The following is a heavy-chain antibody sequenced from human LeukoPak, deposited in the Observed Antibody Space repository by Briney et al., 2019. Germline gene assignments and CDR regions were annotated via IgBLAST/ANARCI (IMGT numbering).Heavy chain of an antibody. D-gene: IGHD6-13*01. Sequence: PSETLSLTCTVSGGSISSYYWSWIRQPPGKGLEWIGYIYYSGSTNYNPSLKSRVTISVDTSKNQFSLKLSSVTAADTAVYYCARGRSSSWYFRDSGDYYYYMDVWGKGTTVTVSS. CDR2: IYYSGST. CDR1: GGSISSYY. CDR3: ARGRSSSWYFRDSGDYYYYMDV. J-gene: IGHJ6*03. V-gene: IGHV4-59*01.